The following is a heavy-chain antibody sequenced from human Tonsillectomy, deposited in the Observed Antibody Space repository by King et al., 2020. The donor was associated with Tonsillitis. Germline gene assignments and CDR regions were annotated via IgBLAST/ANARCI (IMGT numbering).Heavy chain of an antibody. CDR2: IYYSGSI. CDR1: GGSISSSSYY. V-gene: IGHV4-39*01. Sequence: QLQESGPGLVKPSETLSLSCTVSGGSISSSSYYWGWIRQPPGKGLEWIGSIYYSGSIYYNPSLKSRVTISVDTSKNQFSLKLSSVTAADTAVYYCARRESSSWYESAGGIFDYWGQGTLVTVSS. J-gene: IGHJ4*02. CDR3: ARRESSSWYESAGGIFDY. D-gene: IGHD6-13*01.